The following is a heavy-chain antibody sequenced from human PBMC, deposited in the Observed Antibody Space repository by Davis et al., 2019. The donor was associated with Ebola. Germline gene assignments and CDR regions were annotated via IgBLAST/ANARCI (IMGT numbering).Heavy chain of an antibody. CDR2: IYPGDSDT. CDR3: ATASWLERGAFDI. V-gene: IGHV5-51*01. D-gene: IGHD1-1*01. Sequence: GESLKISCKGSGYSFTSYWIGWVRQMPGKGLEWMGIIYPGDSDTIYSPSFQGQVTISADKSISTAYLQWSSLKASDTAMYYCATASWLERGAFDIWGQGTMVTVSS. J-gene: IGHJ3*02. CDR1: GYSFTSYW.